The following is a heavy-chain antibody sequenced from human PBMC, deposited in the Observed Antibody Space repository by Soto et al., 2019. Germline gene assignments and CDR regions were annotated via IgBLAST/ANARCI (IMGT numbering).Heavy chain of an antibody. J-gene: IGHJ4*02. Sequence: SETLSLTCAVYGGSFSGYYWSWIRQPPGKGLEWIGEINHSGSTNYNPSLKSRVTISVDTSKNQFSLKLSSVTAADTAVYYCARAKPVAAKLFDYWGQGTLVTVSS. D-gene: IGHD2-15*01. CDR2: INHSGST. V-gene: IGHV4-34*01. CDR3: ARAKPVAAKLFDY. CDR1: GGSFSGYY.